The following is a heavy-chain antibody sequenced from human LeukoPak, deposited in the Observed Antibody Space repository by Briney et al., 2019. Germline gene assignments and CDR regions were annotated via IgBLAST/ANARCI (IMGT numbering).Heavy chain of an antibody. Sequence: GGSLRLSCAASGFTVSSNYMSWVRQAPGKGLEWVSVIHSGGSTYYADSVKGRFTISRDNSKNTLYLQMNSLRAEDTAVYYCARDGYYYDSSGYYSFDYWGQGTLVTVSS. V-gene: IGHV3-53*01. CDR1: GFTVSSNY. J-gene: IGHJ4*02. CDR2: IHSGGST. CDR3: ARDGYYYDSSGYYSFDY. D-gene: IGHD3-22*01.